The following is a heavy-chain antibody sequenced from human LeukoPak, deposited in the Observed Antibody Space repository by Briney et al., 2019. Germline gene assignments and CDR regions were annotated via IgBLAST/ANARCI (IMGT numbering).Heavy chain of an antibody. V-gene: IGHV3-23*01. CDR2: NGATA. CDR3: ARGQEFDDGVFDS. D-gene: IGHD4-17*01. J-gene: IGHJ4*02. CDR1: GFSFSSFA. Sequence: GGSLRLSCAASGFSFSSFAMTWVRQAPGKGLEWVSTNGATAYNADSVKGRFTISRDNSRNTVYLQMNSLRVEDTAIYYCARGQEFDDGVFDSWGQGTLVTVSS.